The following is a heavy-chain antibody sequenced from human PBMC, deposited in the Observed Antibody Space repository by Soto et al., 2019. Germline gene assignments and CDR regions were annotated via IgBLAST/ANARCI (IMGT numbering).Heavy chain of an antibody. D-gene: IGHD3-9*01. J-gene: IGHJ4*02. CDR1: GYTFTSYY. CDR2: INPSGGGT. CDR3: ASDFGDIFCLGY. V-gene: IGHV1-46*01. Sequence: ASVKVSCKASGYTFTSYYMHWVRQAPGQGLEWMGLINPSGGGTSYAQKFQGRVTMTTDTSTRTVYMELSSLRSEDTAVYYCASDFGDIFCLGYWGQGTLVTVSS.